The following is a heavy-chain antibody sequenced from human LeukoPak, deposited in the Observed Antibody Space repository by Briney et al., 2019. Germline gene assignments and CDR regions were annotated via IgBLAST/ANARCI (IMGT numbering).Heavy chain of an antibody. Sequence: PGGSLRLSCAASGFTFSSNYMSWVRQARGKGLEGVSVIYSGGSTYYADSVKGRFTISRDNSKNTLYLQMNSLRAEDTAVYYCARDLRYYDILTGPRGMDVWGQGTTVTVSS. CDR3: ARDLRYYDILTGPRGMDV. D-gene: IGHD3-9*01. V-gene: IGHV3-53*01. CDR2: IYSGGST. CDR1: GFTFSSNY. J-gene: IGHJ6*02.